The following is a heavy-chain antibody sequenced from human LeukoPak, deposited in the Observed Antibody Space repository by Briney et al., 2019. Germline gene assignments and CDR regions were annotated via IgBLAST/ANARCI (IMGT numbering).Heavy chain of an antibody. CDR1: GFTFSSYA. D-gene: IGHD3-10*01. CDR2: IKQDGSEI. Sequence: PGGSLRLSCAASGFTFSSYAMSWVRQAPGKGLEWVANIKQDGSEIHYVDSVRGRFTISRDNAKNSLYLQMNSLRVEDTAVYYCARDTRGIFDYWGQGTLVTVSS. V-gene: IGHV3-7*01. J-gene: IGHJ4*02. CDR3: ARDTRGIFDY.